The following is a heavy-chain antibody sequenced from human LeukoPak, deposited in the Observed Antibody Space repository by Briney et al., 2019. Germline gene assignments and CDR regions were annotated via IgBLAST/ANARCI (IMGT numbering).Heavy chain of an antibody. V-gene: IGHV3-23*01. CDR3: ARDLKQWLVNWFDP. Sequence: GGSLRLSCAASGFTFSNYAMSWVRQAPGKGLEWVSAISGSGGSTYYADSVKGRFTISRDNSKNTLYLQMNSLRAEDTAVYYCARDLKQWLVNWFDPWGQGTLVTVSS. J-gene: IGHJ5*02. D-gene: IGHD6-19*01. CDR1: GFTFSNYA. CDR2: ISGSGGST.